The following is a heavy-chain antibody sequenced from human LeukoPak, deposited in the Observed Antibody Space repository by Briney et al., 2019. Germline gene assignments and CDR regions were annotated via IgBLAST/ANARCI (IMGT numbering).Heavy chain of an antibody. J-gene: IGHJ5*02. V-gene: IGHV4-39*01. CDR2: IYYSGST. CDR3: ARQSSSSTDWFDP. Sequence: SETLSLTCTVSGGSISSSSYYWGWIRQPPGKGLEWIGSIYYSGSTHYNPSLKSRVTISVDTSKNQFSLKLSSVTAADTAVYYCARQSSSSTDWFDPWGQGTLVTVSS. CDR1: GGSISSSSYY. D-gene: IGHD6-6*01.